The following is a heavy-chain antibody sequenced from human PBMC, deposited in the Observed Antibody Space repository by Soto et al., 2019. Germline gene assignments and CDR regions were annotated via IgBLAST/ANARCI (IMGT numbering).Heavy chain of an antibody. CDR2: IKSRVAGGTT. J-gene: IGHJ4*02. D-gene: IGHD2-15*01. CDR1: GFTFNNGW. V-gene: IGHV3-15*01. Sequence: EVQLVESGGGLVKPGGSLRLSCAAPGFTFNNGWMSWVRQGPGKGLDWVGRIKSRVAGGTTDYSAPVQGRFTISRNDSKNTVYLQMNSLKTGDIGVYYRTTDAAQTFCDGRPCYSEQTTIHDSWGQGTL. CDR3: TTDAAQTFCDGRPCYSEQTTIHDS.